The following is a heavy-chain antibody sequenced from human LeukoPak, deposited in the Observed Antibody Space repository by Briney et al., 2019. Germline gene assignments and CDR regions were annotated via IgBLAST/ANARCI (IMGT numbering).Heavy chain of an antibody. Sequence: GGSLRLSCAASGFTFTSYAMSWVRRAPGKGLEWVSAITGSGGSTFYADSVKGRFTISRDNSKNTLYLQMNSLRAEDTAVYYCARRVPSQVITDYFDYWGQGALVTVSS. CDR3: ARRVPSQVITDYFDY. J-gene: IGHJ4*02. CDR2: ITGSGGST. CDR1: GFTFTSYA. D-gene: IGHD3-16*01. V-gene: IGHV3-23*01.